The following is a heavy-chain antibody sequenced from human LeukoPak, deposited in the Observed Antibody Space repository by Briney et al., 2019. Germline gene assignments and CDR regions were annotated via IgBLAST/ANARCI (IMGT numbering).Heavy chain of an antibody. Sequence: SVTVSCTASGGTFSSYAISWVRQAPGQGLEWMGGIIPIFGTANYAQKFQGRVTITADESTSTAYMELSSLRSEDTAVYYCARDRGWAGYSYGFYYWGQGTLVTVSS. D-gene: IGHD5-18*01. V-gene: IGHV1-69*13. CDR2: IIPIFGTA. J-gene: IGHJ4*02. CDR1: GGTFSSYA. CDR3: ARDRGWAGYSYGFYY.